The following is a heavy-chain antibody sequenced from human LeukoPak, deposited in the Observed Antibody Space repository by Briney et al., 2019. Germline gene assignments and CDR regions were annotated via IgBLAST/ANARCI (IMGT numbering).Heavy chain of an antibody. Sequence: SGRSLRLSCAASGFTFDDYAMHWVQQAPGKGLEWVSGISWNSGSIGYADSVKGRFTISRDNAKNSLYLQMNSLRAEDTALYYCAAAPYQLLRTPMDYWGQGTLVTVSS. CDR3: AAAPYQLLRTPMDY. CDR1: GFTFDDYA. J-gene: IGHJ4*02. D-gene: IGHD2-2*01. CDR2: ISWNSGSI. V-gene: IGHV3-9*01.